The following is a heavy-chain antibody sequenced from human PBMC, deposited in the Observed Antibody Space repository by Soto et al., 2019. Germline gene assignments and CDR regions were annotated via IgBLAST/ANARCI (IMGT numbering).Heavy chain of an antibody. CDR1: GGTFSTYA. D-gene: IGHD4-4*01. CDR3: ARGQDLKTTVTPFDY. Sequence: ASVKVSCKASGGTFSTYAISWVRQAPGQGLEWMGGIIPIFGTTNYAQKFQGRVTITADESTSTGYMELSSLRSEDTAVYYCARGQDLKTTVTPFDYWGQGTLVTVSS. CDR2: IIPIFGTT. V-gene: IGHV1-69*13. J-gene: IGHJ4*02.